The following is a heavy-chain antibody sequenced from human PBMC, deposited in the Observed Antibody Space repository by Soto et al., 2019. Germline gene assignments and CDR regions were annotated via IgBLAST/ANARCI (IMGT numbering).Heavy chain of an antibody. CDR3: ATVLLLYSYDSRLGPFDI. D-gene: IGHD3-22*01. Sequence: ASVKVSCKVSGYTLTELSMHWVRQAPGKGLEWMGGFDPEDGETIYAQKFQGRVTMTEDTSTDTAYMELSSLRSEDTAVYYCATVLLLYSYDSRLGPFDIWGQGTMVTVSS. CDR1: GYTLTELS. V-gene: IGHV1-24*01. CDR2: FDPEDGET. J-gene: IGHJ3*02.